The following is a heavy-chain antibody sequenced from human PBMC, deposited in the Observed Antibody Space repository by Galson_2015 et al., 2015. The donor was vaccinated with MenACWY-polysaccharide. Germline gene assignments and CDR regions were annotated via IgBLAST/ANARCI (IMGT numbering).Heavy chain of an antibody. Sequence: ETLSLTCTVSGGSISSYYWSWIRQPPGKGLEWIGYIYYSGSTNYNPSLKSRVTISVDTSKNQFSLKLSSVTAADTAVYYCARVREDDAFDIWGQGTMVTVSS. CDR2: IYYSGST. V-gene: IGHV4-59*01. CDR3: ARVREDDAFDI. CDR1: GGSISSYY. J-gene: IGHJ3*02.